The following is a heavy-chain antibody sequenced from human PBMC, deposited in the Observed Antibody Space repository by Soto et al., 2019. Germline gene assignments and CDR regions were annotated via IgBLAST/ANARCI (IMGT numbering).Heavy chain of an antibody. CDR3: ARLTGVFRLVPDY. V-gene: IGHV1-69*13. Sequence: SVKVSCKASGGAFSSYAISWVRQAPGQGLEWMGGIIPIFGTANCAQKFQGRVTISAYESTSTAYMELRSLRSDDTAIYYCARLTGVFRLVPDYWGEGTQVTVSS. CDR1: GGAFSSYA. D-gene: IGHD3-16*01. J-gene: IGHJ4*02. CDR2: IIPIFGTA.